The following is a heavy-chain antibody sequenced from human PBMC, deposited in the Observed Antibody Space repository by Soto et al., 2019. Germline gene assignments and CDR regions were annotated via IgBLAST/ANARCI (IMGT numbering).Heavy chain of an antibody. J-gene: IGHJ3*02. CDR2: IYYSGST. D-gene: IGHD5-12*01. Sequence: SETLSLTCTVFGGSISSRSYYWGWIRQPPGKGLEWIGSIYYSGSTYYNPSLKSRVTISVDTSKNQFSLKLSSVTAADTAVYYCARPESRDGYNLAFDIWGQGTMVT. CDR1: GGSISSRSYY. V-gene: IGHV4-39*01. CDR3: ARPESRDGYNLAFDI.